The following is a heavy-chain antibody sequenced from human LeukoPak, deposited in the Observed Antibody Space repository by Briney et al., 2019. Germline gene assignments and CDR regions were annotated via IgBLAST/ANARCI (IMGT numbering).Heavy chain of an antibody. Sequence: GGSLRLSCAASGFTVSSNYMSWVPQAPGKGLEWVSVIYSGGSTYYADSVKGRFTISRDNSKNPLYLQMNSLRAEDTAVYYCAGSGSYGQYYFDYWGQGTLVTVSS. CDR3: AGSGSYGQYYFDY. V-gene: IGHV3-53*01. D-gene: IGHD1-26*01. J-gene: IGHJ4*02. CDR2: IYSGGST. CDR1: GFTVSSNY.